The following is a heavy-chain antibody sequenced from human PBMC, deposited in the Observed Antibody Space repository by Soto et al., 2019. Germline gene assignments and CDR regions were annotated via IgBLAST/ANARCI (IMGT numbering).Heavy chain of an antibody. Sequence: QLQLQESGPGLVKPSETLSLTCTVSGGSISSSSYYWGWIRQPPGKGLEWIGSIYYSGSTYYNPSLKSRVTISVDTSKNQFSLTLRSVTAADTAVYYCSRHHIMITFGGVLDAFDIWGQGPIVTVSS. J-gene: IGHJ3*02. CDR2: IYYSGST. D-gene: IGHD3-16*01. V-gene: IGHV4-39*01. CDR3: SRHHIMITFGGVLDAFDI. CDR1: GGSISSSSYY.